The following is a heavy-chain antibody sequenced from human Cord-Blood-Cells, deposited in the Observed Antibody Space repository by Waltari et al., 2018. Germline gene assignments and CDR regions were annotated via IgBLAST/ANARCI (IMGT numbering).Heavy chain of an antibody. CDR3: ARGRAAYYFDY. D-gene: IGHD2-15*01. CDR2: IYHSGST. J-gene: IGHJ4*02. Sequence: SQTLSLTCAVSGGSISSGGYSWSWIRQSPGKGLEWIGYIYHSGSTYYNPSLKSRVTISVDRSKNQFSLKLSSVTAADTAVYYCARGRAAYYFDYWGQGTLVTVSS. V-gene: IGHV4-30-2*06. CDR1: GGSISSGGYS.